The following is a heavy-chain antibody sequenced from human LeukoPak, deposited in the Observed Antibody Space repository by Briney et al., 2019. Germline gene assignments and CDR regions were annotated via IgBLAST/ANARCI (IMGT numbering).Heavy chain of an antibody. CDR2: TYYKSKWHN. CDR1: GDSVSSNSAV. D-gene: IGHD7-27*01. J-gene: IGHJ3*02. V-gene: IGHV6-1*01. CDR3: ARDADWGYDAYDI. Sequence: SQTLALTCVISGDSVSSNSAVWNWVRQSPSRGLEWLGRTYYKSKWHNDYAVSVKSRITISPDTSKNQFSLHLNSVTPEDTAVYYCARDADWGYDAYDIWGQGTMVTVSS.